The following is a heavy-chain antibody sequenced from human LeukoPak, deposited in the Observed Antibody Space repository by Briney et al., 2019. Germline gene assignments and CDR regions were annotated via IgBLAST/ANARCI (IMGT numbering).Heavy chain of an antibody. Sequence: PGGSLRLSCAASGFTFSSYEMNWVRQAPGKGLEWVSHLSSSGSTIYYTDSVKGRFTISRDNSKNSLYLQMNSLRAEDTAIYYCARTVARIGYWGQGTLVTVSS. J-gene: IGHJ4*02. CDR1: GFTFSSYE. D-gene: IGHD4-23*01. CDR2: LSSSGSTI. CDR3: ARTVARIGY. V-gene: IGHV3-48*03.